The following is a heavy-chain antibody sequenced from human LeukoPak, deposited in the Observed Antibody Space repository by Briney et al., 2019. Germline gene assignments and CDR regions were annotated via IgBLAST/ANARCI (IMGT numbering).Heavy chain of an antibody. CDR2: INHSGST. J-gene: IGHJ4*02. V-gene: IGHV4-34*01. CDR1: GGSFSGYY. Sequence: KPSETLSLTCAVYGGSFSGYYWSWIRQPPGKGLEWIGKINHSGSTNYNPSLKSRVTISVDTSKNQFSLKLSSETAADTAVYYCAREGPSPFDYWGQGTLVTVSS. CDR3: AREGPSPFDY.